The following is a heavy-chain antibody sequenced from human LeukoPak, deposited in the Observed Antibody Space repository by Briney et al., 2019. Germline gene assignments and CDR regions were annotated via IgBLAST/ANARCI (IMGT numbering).Heavy chain of an antibody. D-gene: IGHD6-13*01. CDR2: IYYAGST. J-gene: IGHJ4*02. CDR3: ARDFAAAAIDY. Sequence: PSETLSLTCTVSGDSISSSSYYWSWIRVPPGKGLEWIGSIYYAGSTYYNPSLKSRVTVSVDTSKNQFSLKLRSVTAADTAVYYCARDFAAAAIDYWGQGTLVIVSS. CDR1: GDSISSSSYY. V-gene: IGHV4-39*07.